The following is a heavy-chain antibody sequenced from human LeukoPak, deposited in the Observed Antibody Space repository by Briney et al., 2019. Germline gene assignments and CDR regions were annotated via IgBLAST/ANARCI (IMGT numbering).Heavy chain of an antibody. Sequence: SGGSLRLSCAASGFNFNNYYMSWVRQAPGKGREWVSYISISSIYTKYADSVEGRFTISRDDAKNSLYLQMDSLRAEDTAVYYCARVHLFLDRGLIRGVDFWGQGTLVNVSS. J-gene: IGHJ4*02. CDR3: ARVHLFLDRGLIRGVDF. V-gene: IGHV3-11*05. CDR1: GFNFNNYY. D-gene: IGHD3-10*01. CDR2: ISISSIYT.